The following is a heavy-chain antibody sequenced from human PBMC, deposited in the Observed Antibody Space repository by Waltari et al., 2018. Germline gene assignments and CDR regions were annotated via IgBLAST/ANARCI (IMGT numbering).Heavy chain of an antibody. CDR1: GGSITSNW. J-gene: IGHJ4*02. V-gene: IGHV4-4*02. Sequence: QVQLEESGPGLVKTSGTLSLSCAVSGGSITSNWWSWVRQPPGKGLEWIGEIHHSGSTYYNPSLNSRVSLSIDKSKNQFSLQLNSVTPEDTAVYYCARERSSSWYADFDYWGQGTLVTVSS. CDR3: ARERSSSWYADFDY. D-gene: IGHD6-13*01. CDR2: IHHSGST.